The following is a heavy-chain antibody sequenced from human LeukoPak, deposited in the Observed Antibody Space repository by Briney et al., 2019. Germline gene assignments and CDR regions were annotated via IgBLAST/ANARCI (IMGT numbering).Heavy chain of an antibody. D-gene: IGHD5-18*01. J-gene: IGHJ4*02. CDR2: INPNSGGT. CDR3: ARDSRIQLWLLGRTDFNFDY. V-gene: IGHV1-2*02. Sequence: ASVKVSCTASGYTFTGYYMHWVRQAPGQGLEWMGWINPNSGGTNYAQNFQGRVTMTRDTSISTAYMELSRLRSDDTAVYYCARDSRIQLWLLGRTDFNFDYWGQGTLVTVSS. CDR1: GYTFTGYY.